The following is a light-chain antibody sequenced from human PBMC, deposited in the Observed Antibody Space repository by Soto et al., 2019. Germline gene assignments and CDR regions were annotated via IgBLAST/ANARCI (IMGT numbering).Light chain of an antibody. J-gene: IGLJ7*01. CDR2: EVS. V-gene: IGLV2-14*01. CDR3: SSHTSTATRV. CDR1: SSDVGSYNY. Sequence: QSALTQPASVSGSPGQSITISCTGTSSDVGSYNYVSWYQQHPGKAPKLMIYEVSNRPSGVSDRFSGSKSGNTASLTISGLQAEDEADYYCSSHTSTATRVFGGGTQLTVL.